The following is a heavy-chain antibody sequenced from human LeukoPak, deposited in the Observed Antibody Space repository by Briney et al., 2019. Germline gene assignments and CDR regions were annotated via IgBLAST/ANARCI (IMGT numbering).Heavy chain of an antibody. CDR2: IRYDGSNQ. Sequence: GGSLRLSCTASGFTFGDYAMSWFRQAPGKGLEWVAFIRYDGSNQYYADSVKGRFTISRDNSKNTLYLQLSSLRAEDTAVYYCATVFYYGSGSYFPLGFWGQGTLVTVSS. CDR1: GFTFGDYA. J-gene: IGHJ4*02. D-gene: IGHD3-10*01. CDR3: ATVFYYGSGSYFPLGF. V-gene: IGHV3-30*02.